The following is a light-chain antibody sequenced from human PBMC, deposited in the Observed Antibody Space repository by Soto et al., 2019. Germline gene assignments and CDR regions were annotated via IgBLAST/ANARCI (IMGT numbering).Light chain of an antibody. CDR1: QSVSTN. CDR2: GAS. V-gene: IGKV3-15*01. CDR3: QHYNNLWG. Sequence: EIVMTQSPATLSVSPGERVTLSCRASQSVSTNLAWYQQKPGQAPRPLIYGASTRATGVPARFSGSGSGTEFTLTISSLQSEDFAVYYCQHYNNLWGFGGGTKVAIK. J-gene: IGKJ4*01.